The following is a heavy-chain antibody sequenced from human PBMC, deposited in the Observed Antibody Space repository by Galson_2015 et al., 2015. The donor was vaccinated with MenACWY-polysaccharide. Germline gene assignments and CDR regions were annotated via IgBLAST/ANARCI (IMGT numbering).Heavy chain of an antibody. J-gene: IGHJ4*02. V-gene: IGHV3-7*01. Sequence: SLRLSCAASGFTFSTYWMSWVRQAPGKGLEWVATISQDGSEKYYVDSVKGRFTISRDNAKNSLYLQMNSLRAEDTAMYYCARKARGDFWGQGTLVTVSS. D-gene: IGHD3-10*01. CDR1: GFTFSTYW. CDR2: ISQDGSEK. CDR3: ARKARGDF.